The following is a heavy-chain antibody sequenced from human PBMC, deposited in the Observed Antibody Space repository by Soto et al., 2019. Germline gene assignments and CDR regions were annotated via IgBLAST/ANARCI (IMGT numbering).Heavy chain of an antibody. D-gene: IGHD2-15*01. J-gene: IGHJ4*02. CDR2: ISAYNGNT. Sequence: ASVKVSCKASGYTFTSYGISWVRQAPGQGLEWMGWISAYNGNTNYAQKLQGRVTMTTDTSTSTAYMELRSLRSDDTAVYYCARFSCSGGSCYPPPYWGQGTLVTVSS. V-gene: IGHV1-18*01. CDR3: ARFSCSGGSCYPPPY. CDR1: GYTFTSYG.